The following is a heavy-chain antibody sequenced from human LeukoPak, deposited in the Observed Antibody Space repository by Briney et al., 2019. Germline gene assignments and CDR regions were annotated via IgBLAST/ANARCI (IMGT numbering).Heavy chain of an antibody. Sequence: QSGGSLRLSCAASGFTFSTYAMSWVRQAPGKGLEWVSAISDNSGTTNYADSVKGRFTISRDNSKNTVYLQMNSLRVEDTALYYCAKDRASSRYNGMDVWGQGTTVTVSS. CDR1: GFTFSTYA. V-gene: IGHV3-23*01. CDR3: AKDRASSRYNGMDV. J-gene: IGHJ6*02. D-gene: IGHD5-18*01. CDR2: ISDNSGTT.